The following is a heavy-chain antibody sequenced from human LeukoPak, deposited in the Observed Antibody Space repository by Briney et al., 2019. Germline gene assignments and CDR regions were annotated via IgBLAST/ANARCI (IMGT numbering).Heavy chain of an antibody. D-gene: IGHD5-12*01. CDR1: GFTFSGYG. J-gene: IGHJ6*04. CDR3: ARDLGYSGYDSRVDV. V-gene: IGHV3-23*01. CDR2: ISGSGGST. Sequence: GGSLRLSCAASGFTFSGYGMSWVRQAPGKGLEWVSAISGSGGSTYYADSVKGRFTISRDNSKNTLYLQMNSLRAEDTAVYYCARDLGYSGYDSRVDVWGKGTTVTISS.